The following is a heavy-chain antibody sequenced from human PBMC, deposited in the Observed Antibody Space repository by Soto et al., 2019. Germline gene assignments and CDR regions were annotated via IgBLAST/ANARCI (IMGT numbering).Heavy chain of an antibody. CDR1: GGSISSGGYY. J-gene: IGHJ5*02. CDR3: ARVGGINWFDP. Sequence: QVQLQESGPGLAKPSQTLSLTCTVSGGSISSGGYYWSWIRQHPGKGLEWIGYIYYSGSTYYNPSLKSRVTISAHTSTDPSSLKLSSVTAADTAVYYCARVGGINWFDPWGPGTLVTVSS. CDR2: IYYSGST. D-gene: IGHD1-20*01. V-gene: IGHV4-31*03.